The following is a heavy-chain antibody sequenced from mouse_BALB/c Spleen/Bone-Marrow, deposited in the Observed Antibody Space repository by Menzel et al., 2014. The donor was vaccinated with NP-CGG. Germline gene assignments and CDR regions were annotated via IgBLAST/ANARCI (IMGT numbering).Heavy chain of an antibody. J-gene: IGHJ2*01. D-gene: IGHD4-1*02. CDR2: ILPGSGRT. CDR1: VYKFSSYW. V-gene: IGHV1-9*01. Sequence: VHLQQSGAEVMKPGASEKISCKATVYKFSSYWIEWVKQRPGQGLDWIGGILPGSGRTNYNEKFKGKATFTADTSSNTAYMQLSSLTSEDSAVYYCARSTGTWDYWGQGTTLTVSS. CDR3: ARSTGTWDY.